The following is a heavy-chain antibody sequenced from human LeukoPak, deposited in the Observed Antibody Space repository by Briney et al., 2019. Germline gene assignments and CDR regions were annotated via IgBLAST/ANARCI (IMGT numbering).Heavy chain of an antibody. CDR3: ARDRNSGSSLDI. CDR2: IYPYSGDT. D-gene: IGHD6-6*01. CDR1: GYTFTGYY. J-gene: IGHJ3*02. Sequence: ASVTVSCKASGYTFTGYYIHWVRQTPGQGLEWMGWIYPYSGDTNYAQNFQGRVTMTRDTSISTAYMELSSLKSDDTAVYYCARDRNSGSSLDIWGQGTMLTVSS. V-gene: IGHV1-2*02.